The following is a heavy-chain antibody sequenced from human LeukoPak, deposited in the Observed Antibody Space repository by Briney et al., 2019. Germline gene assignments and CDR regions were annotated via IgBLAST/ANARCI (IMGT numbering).Heavy chain of an antibody. CDR3: ARSRITMVRGASRANWFDP. Sequence: ASVKVSFKASGYTFTSYGISWVRQAPGQGLEWMGWISAYNGNTNYAQKLQGRVTMTTDTSTSTAYMELRSLRSDDTAVYYCARSRITMVRGASRANWFDPWGQGTLVTVSS. CDR2: ISAYNGNT. V-gene: IGHV1-18*01. J-gene: IGHJ5*02. D-gene: IGHD3-10*01. CDR1: GYTFTSYG.